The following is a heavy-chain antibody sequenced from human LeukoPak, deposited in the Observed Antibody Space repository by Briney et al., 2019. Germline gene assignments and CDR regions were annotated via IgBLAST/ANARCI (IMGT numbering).Heavy chain of an antibody. J-gene: IGHJ5*02. V-gene: IGHV1-2*02. CDR1: GYSFTDYY. D-gene: IGHD3-3*01. Sequence: ASVKVSCKTSGYSFTDYYIHWVRQAPAQGLEWMGWINTKSGRTSSARKFQGRVTMTRDPSITTVYMDMAWLTSDDTAIYFCARADFIDAGPYLIGPWGQGTLVTVSS. CDR3: ARADFIDAGPYLIGP. CDR2: INTKSGRT.